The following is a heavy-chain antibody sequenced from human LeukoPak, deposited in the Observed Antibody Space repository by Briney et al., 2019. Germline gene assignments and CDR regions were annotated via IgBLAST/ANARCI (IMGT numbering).Heavy chain of an antibody. J-gene: IGHJ5*02. Sequence: KSGGSLRLSCAASGFTFSNAWLNWVRQAPGKGLEWVGHIKSKTDGGTTDYAAPVKGRFTISRDDSKNTLFLQMNSLKTEDTAVYYCARFSGSSFDKNWFDPWGQGTLVTVSS. CDR3: ARFSGSSFDKNWFDP. D-gene: IGHD3-10*01. V-gene: IGHV3-15*01. CDR1: GFTFSNAW. CDR2: IKSKTDGGTT.